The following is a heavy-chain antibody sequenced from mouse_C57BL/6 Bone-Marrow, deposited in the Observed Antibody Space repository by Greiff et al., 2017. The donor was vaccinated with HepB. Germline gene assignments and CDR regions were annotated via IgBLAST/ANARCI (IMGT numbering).Heavy chain of an antibody. CDR3: TRFPYYGSSYGY. Sequence: EVKLMESGGGLVQPGGSMKLSCVASGFTFSNYWMNWVRQSPEKGLEWVAQIRLKSDNYATHYAESVKGRFTISRDDSKSSVYLQMNNLRAEDTGIYYCTRFPYYGSSYGYWGQGTTLTVSS. CDR1: GFTFSNYW. V-gene: IGHV6-3*01. J-gene: IGHJ2*01. D-gene: IGHD1-1*01. CDR2: IRLKSDNYAT.